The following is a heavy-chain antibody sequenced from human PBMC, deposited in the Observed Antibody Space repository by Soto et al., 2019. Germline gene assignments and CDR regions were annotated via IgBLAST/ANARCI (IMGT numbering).Heavy chain of an antibody. CDR1: GYTFTSYY. CDR2: INPSGGST. D-gene: IGHD3-10*01. CDR3: AREYYYGSGTHRAYGMDV. J-gene: IGHJ6*02. Sequence: QVQLVQSGAEVKKPGASVKVSCKASGYTFTSYYMHWVRQAPGQGLEWMGIINPSGGSTSYAQKFQGRVTMTRDTSTSTVYMELSSLRSEDTAVYYCAREYYYGSGTHRAYGMDVWGQGTTVTVSS. V-gene: IGHV1-46*03.